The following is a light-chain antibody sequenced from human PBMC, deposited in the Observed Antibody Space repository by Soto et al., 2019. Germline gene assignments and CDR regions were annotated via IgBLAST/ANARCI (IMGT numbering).Light chain of an antibody. V-gene: IGLV1-40*01. Sequence: QAVVTQPPSVSGAPGQRVTISCTGSSSNIGAGYDVHWYHQLPGTAPKLLIYGNTIRPSGVPDRFSGSKSGSSASLAITGLQAEDEADYYCQSYDNSLSGSRVFGTGTKLTVL. CDR2: GNT. CDR3: QSYDNSLSGSRV. J-gene: IGLJ1*01. CDR1: SSNIGAGYD.